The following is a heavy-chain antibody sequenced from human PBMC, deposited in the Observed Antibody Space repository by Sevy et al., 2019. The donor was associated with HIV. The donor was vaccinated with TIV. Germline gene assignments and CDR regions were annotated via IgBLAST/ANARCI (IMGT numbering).Heavy chain of an antibody. CDR1: GFIFSDYG. V-gene: IGHV3-33*01. D-gene: IGHD3-10*01. Sequence: LSLTCAASGFIFSDYGMHWVRQSPVNGLEWVAVVWYDGNIKYYADSVKGRFTISRDNSKNTLYLQMNNLRAEDTAVYYCASDSLLPVMVSMVRGALSYYFDYWGQGTLVTVSS. CDR3: ASDSLLPVMVSMVRGALSYYFDY. CDR2: VWYDGNIK. J-gene: IGHJ4*02.